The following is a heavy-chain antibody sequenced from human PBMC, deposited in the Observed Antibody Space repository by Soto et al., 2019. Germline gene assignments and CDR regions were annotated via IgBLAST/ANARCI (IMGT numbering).Heavy chain of an antibody. CDR2: MNPNSGNT. D-gene: IGHD4-17*01. CDR3: ARDSYGDYLKAPEGTLWTPRGPPIT. J-gene: IGHJ5*02. V-gene: IGHV1-8*01. Sequence: GASVKVSCKASGYTFTSYDVNWVRQATGQGLEWMGWMNPNSGNTGYAQKFQGRVTMTRNTSISTAYMELSSLRSEDTAVYYCARDSYGDYLKAPEGTLWTPRGPPITWGQGTLVTVSS. CDR1: GYTFTSYD.